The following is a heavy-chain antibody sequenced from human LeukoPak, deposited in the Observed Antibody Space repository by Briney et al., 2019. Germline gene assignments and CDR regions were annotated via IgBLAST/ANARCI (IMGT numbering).Heavy chain of an antibody. D-gene: IGHD1-26*01. Sequence: PSETLSLTCTVSGGSISSSSYYWGWIRQPPGKGLEWIGSIYYSGSTYYNPSLKSRVTISVDTSKNQFSLKLSSVTAADTAVYYCAREASIVGATDPDAFDIWGQGTMVTVSS. CDR2: IYYSGST. J-gene: IGHJ3*02. CDR1: GGSISSSSYY. V-gene: IGHV4-39*02. CDR3: AREASIVGATDPDAFDI.